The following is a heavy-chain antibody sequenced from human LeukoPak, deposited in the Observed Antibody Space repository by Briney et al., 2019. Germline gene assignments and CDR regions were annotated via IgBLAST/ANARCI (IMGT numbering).Heavy chain of an antibody. CDR2: IYHSGST. CDR3: ARDFPYDFWSGYDRWFDP. CDR1: GYSISSGYY. D-gene: IGHD3-3*01. J-gene: IGHJ5*02. V-gene: IGHV4-38-2*02. Sequence: PSETLSLTCAVSGYSISSGYYWGWIRQPPGKGLEWNGSIYHSGSTYYNPSLKSRVTISVDTSKNQFSLKLSSVTAADTAVYYCARDFPYDFWSGYDRWFDPWGQGTLVTVSS.